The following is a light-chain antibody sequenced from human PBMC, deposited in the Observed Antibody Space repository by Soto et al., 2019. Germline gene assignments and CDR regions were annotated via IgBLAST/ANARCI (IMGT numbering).Light chain of an antibody. CDR3: SSYTRTNTMV. V-gene: IGLV2-14*01. CDR2: DVS. CDR1: SSDVGSYNY. Sequence: QSALTQPASVSGSPGQSITISCTGTSSDVGSYNYVSWYQHHPGKAPKLLIYDVSNRPSGVSDRFSGSKSGNTASLTISGLQAEDEADYYCSSYTRTNTMVVGGGTKLTVL. J-gene: IGLJ2*01.